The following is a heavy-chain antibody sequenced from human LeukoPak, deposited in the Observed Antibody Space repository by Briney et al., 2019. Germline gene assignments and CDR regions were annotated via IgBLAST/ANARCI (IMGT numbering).Heavy chain of an antibody. Sequence: GGSLRLSCAASGFTVSSNYMSWVRQAPGKGLEWVAVIYSGDRTYYADSVKGRFNISRDNAKNSLYLQMNSLRAEDTAVYYCARVMAVADQGGAFDIWGQGTMVTVSS. CDR1: GFTVSSNY. D-gene: IGHD6-19*01. CDR2: IYSGDRT. V-gene: IGHV3-53*05. CDR3: ARVMAVADQGGAFDI. J-gene: IGHJ3*02.